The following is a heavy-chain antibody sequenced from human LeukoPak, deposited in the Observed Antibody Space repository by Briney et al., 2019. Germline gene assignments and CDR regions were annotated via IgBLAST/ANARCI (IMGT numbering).Heavy chain of an antibody. Sequence: SVKVSCKASGGTFSSYAISWVRQAPGQGLEWMGGIIPIFGTANYARKFQGRVTITADESTSTAYMELSSLRSEDTAVYYCARARYYDFWSGYYELYFDYWGQGTLVTVSS. D-gene: IGHD3-3*01. V-gene: IGHV1-69*13. CDR2: IIPIFGTA. CDR1: GGTFSSYA. J-gene: IGHJ4*02. CDR3: ARARYYDFWSGYYELYFDY.